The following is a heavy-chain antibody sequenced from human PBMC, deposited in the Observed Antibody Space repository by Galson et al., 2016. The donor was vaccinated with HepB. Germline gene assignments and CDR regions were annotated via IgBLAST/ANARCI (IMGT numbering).Heavy chain of an antibody. V-gene: IGHV4-59*08. J-gene: IGHJ4*02. CDR1: NVSINDYY. CDR2: VTYMGTA. Sequence: SETLSLTCTVSNVSINDYYWTWIRQTPGKTLEYIGYVTYMGTAYYNPSLKSLVTMSVDASRNQFSLRLHSMTAAKTALYYCARHRLYCPGMRCYRAAYYFDRWGQGTQVTVSS. D-gene: IGHD4/OR15-4a*01. CDR3: ARHRLYCPGMRCYRAAYYFDR.